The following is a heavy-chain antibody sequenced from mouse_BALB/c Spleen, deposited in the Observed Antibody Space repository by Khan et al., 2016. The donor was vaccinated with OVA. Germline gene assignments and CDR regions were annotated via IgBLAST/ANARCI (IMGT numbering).Heavy chain of an antibody. Sequence: VQLQASGPCLVAPSQSLSITCTVSGFSLTSYGVHWVRQPSGKGLEWQGVIWAGGSTNYNSALMSRLSISKVNSKSQVFLKMNRLQTDDTAMYYCDRLEDIWGQGTTLTVSS. CDR2: IWAGGST. J-gene: IGHJ2*01. CDR3: DRLEDI. CDR1: GFSLTSYG. V-gene: IGHV2-9*02. D-gene: IGHD1-3*01.